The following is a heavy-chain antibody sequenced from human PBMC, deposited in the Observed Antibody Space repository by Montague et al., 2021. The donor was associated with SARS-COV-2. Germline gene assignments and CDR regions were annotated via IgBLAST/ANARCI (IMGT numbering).Heavy chain of an antibody. V-gene: IGHV4-59*01. CDR1: GGSIRSYY. D-gene: IGHD3-3*01. CDR3: ARFWSGYVDK. CDR2: IYYTGET. Sequence: SETLSLTCSFSGGSIRSYYWSWIRLPPGKPLEWLGYIYYTGETTHNPSLKSRDTISVDTSRSQFSLRLTSVTAADTAVYFCARFWSGYVDKWSQGTLVTVSS. J-gene: IGHJ4*02.